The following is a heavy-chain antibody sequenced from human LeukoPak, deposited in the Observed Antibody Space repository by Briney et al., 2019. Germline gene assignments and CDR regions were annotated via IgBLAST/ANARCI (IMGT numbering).Heavy chain of an antibody. Sequence: ASVKVSCKASGYTFTSYAMNWVRQAPGQGLEWMGWINTKNGNPTYAQGFTGRFVFSLDTSVSTAYLQISSLKAEDTAVYYCARGGGSNKPYCGGDCDWFDPWGQGTLVTVSS. D-gene: IGHD2-21*02. CDR2: INTKNGNP. CDR3: ARGGGSNKPYCGGDCDWFDP. V-gene: IGHV7-4-1*02. CDR1: GYTFTSYA. J-gene: IGHJ5*02.